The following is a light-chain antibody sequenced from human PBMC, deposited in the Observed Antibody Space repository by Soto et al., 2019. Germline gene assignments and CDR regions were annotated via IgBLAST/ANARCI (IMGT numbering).Light chain of an antibody. Sequence: AIRMTQSPSSFSASPGARATLTCRASQGISSYLAWYQQKPGKAPKLLIYAASTLPSGVPSRFSGSGSGTDFTLTISCLQPEDFASYYCQQYYSYPHTFGQGTKVEIK. CDR2: AAS. CDR1: QGISSY. CDR3: QQYYSYPHT. J-gene: IGKJ1*01. V-gene: IGKV1-8*01.